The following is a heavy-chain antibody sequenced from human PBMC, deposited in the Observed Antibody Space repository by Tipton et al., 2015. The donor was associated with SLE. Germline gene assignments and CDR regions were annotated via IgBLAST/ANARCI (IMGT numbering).Heavy chain of an antibody. J-gene: IGHJ4*02. Sequence: TLSLTCAVSGYSISSGYYWGWIRQPPGKGLEWIGRIYHSGSTYYNPPPKSRVTISVDTSKNQFSLKLSSVTAADTAVYYCARETPGGGDCCHFDYWGQGTLVTVSS. V-gene: IGHV4-38-2*02. CDR3: ARETPGGGDCCHFDY. D-gene: IGHD2-21*01. CDR2: IYHSGST. CDR1: GYSISSGYY.